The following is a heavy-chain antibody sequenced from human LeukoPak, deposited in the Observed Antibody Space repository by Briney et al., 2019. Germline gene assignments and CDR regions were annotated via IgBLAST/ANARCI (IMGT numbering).Heavy chain of an antibody. J-gene: IGHJ4*02. D-gene: IGHD3-22*01. CDR3: ASEYYDSSGTGFDY. CDR1: GYTFTGYY. CDR2: INPNSGGT. V-gene: IGHV1-2*02. Sequence: PRASVTVSCKASGYTFTGYYMHWVRQAPGQGREWMGWINPNSGGTNYAQKFQGRVTMTRDSSISKAYMEVSRLRSDDTAVYYCASEYYDSSGTGFDYWGQGTLVTVSS.